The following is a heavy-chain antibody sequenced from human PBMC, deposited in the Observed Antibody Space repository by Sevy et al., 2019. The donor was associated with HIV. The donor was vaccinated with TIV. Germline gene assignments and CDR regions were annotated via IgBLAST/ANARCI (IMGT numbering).Heavy chain of an antibody. V-gene: IGHV3-23*01. CDR3: AKNPAVGSYCYMDV. D-gene: IGHD1-26*01. CDR2: LSGSGAST. CDR1: GFTFSNYA. Sequence: GGSLRLSCAASGFTFSNYAMSWVRQAPGKGLEWVSSLSGSGASTYYADSVKGRFTISRDNSKNTLYLHMNSLRVEDTAVYYCAKNPAVGSYCYMDVWGKGTTVTVSS. J-gene: IGHJ6*03.